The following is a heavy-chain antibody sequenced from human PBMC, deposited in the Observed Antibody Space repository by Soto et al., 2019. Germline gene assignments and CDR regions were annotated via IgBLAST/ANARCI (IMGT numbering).Heavy chain of an antibody. CDR1: GFTFSSYG. V-gene: IGHV3-30*18. CDR3: AKDHPNYGSGSDDYYYYYGMDV. D-gene: IGHD3-10*01. J-gene: IGHJ6*02. Sequence: PGGSLRLSCAASGFTFSSYGMHWVRQAPGKGLEWVAVISYDGSNKYYADSVKGRFTISRDNSKNTLYLQMNSLRAEDTAVYYWAKDHPNYGSGSDDYYYYYGMDVWGQGTTVTVSS. CDR2: ISYDGSNK.